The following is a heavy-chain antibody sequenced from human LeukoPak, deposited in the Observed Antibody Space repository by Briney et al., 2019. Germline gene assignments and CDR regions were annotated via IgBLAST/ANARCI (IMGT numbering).Heavy chain of an antibody. V-gene: IGHV4-59*01. CDR1: GASISSYY. Sequence: KPSETLSLTCSVSGASISSYYWSWIRQSPGKGLVWIGNIYYSETNYNPSLKSRVIISADTSKNQFSLKLSSVTAADTAVYYCASGIAAAGPEGLDYWGQGTLVTVSS. D-gene: IGHD6-13*01. CDR2: IYYSET. CDR3: ASGIAAAGPEGLDY. J-gene: IGHJ4*02.